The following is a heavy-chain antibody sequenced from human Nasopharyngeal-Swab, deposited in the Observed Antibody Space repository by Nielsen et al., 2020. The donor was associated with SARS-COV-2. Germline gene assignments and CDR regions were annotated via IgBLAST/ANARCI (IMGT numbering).Heavy chain of an antibody. Sequence: VRQAPGKGLEWVSYISSSGSTIYYADSVKGRFTISRGNAKNSLYLQMNSLRAEDTAVYYCARGRVYYYDSSGYPPPFDYWGQGTLVTVSS. CDR2: ISSSGSTI. D-gene: IGHD3-22*01. J-gene: IGHJ4*02. V-gene: IGHV3-11*04. CDR3: ARGRVYYYDSSGYPPPFDY.